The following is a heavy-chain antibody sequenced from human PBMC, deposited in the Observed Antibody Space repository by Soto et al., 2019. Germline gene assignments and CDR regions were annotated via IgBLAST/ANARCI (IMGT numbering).Heavy chain of an antibody. CDR1: GFTFSSYS. CDR3: ERDRKWEPTVY. J-gene: IGHJ4*02. V-gene: IGHV3-21*01. CDR2: ISSSSSYI. Sequence: GGSLRLSCAASGFTFSSYSVNWVRQAPGKGLEWVSSISSSSSYIYYADSVKGRFTISGDNAKNSLYLQMNSLRAEDTAVYYCERDRKWEPTVYWGQGTLVTVSS. D-gene: IGHD1-26*01.